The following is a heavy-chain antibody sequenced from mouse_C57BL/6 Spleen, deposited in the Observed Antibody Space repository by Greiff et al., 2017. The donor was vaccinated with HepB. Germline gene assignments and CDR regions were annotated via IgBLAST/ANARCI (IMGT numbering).Heavy chain of an antibody. CDR1: GFTFSSYG. D-gene: IGHD1-1*01. Sequence: EVQLVESGGDLVKPGGSLKLSCAASGFTFSSYGMSWVRQTPDKRLEWVATISSGGSYTYYPDSVKGRFTISRDNAKNTLYLQMSSLKSEDTAMYYCARHGDYYGSSPFAYWGQGTLVTVSA. CDR2: ISSGGSYT. J-gene: IGHJ3*01. CDR3: ARHGDYYGSSPFAY. V-gene: IGHV5-6*01.